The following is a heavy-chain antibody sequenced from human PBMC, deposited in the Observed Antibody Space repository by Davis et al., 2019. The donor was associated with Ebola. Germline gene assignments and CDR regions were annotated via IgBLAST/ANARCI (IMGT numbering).Heavy chain of an antibody. CDR1: GFTFSSYG. CDR3: AKDYDSSGYWIYGMDV. Sequence: GESLKIPCAASGFTFSSYGMHWVRQAPGKGLEWVAVISYDGSNKYYADSVKGRFTISRDNSKNTLYLQMNSLRAEDTAVYYCAKDYDSSGYWIYGMDVWGQGTTVTVSS. J-gene: IGHJ6*02. CDR2: ISYDGSNK. V-gene: IGHV3-30*18. D-gene: IGHD3-22*01.